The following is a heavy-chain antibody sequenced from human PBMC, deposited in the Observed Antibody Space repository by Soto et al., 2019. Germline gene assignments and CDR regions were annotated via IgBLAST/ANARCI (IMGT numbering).Heavy chain of an antibody. CDR2: IIPIFGTA. Sequence: KVSCKASGGTFSSYAISWVRQAPGQGLEWMGGIIPIFGTANYAQKFQGRVTITADESTSTAYMELSSLRSEDTAVYYCASPPLYSSSWYLLDYWGQGTLVTVSS. V-gene: IGHV1-69*01. CDR3: ASPPLYSSSWYLLDY. D-gene: IGHD6-13*01. J-gene: IGHJ4*02. CDR1: GGTFSSYA.